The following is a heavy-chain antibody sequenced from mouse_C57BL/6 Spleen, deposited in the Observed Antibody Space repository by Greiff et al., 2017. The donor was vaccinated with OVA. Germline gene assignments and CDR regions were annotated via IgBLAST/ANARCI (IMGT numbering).Heavy chain of an antibody. Sequence: EGQWVESGGDLVKPGCSLKLSCAASGFTFSSYGMSWVRQTPDKRLEWVATISSGGSYTYYPDSVKGRFTISRDNAKENLYLQMSSLEWEGTAMYYCARQGDCGGDDYWGQGTTLTVAS. J-gene: IGHJ2*01. CDR3: ARQGDCGGDDY. CDR1: GFTFSSYG. CDR2: ISSGGSYT. V-gene: IGHV5-6*01.